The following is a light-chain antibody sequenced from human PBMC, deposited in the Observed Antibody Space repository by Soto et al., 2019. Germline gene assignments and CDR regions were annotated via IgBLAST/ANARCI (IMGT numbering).Light chain of an antibody. CDR3: CAYTDIALDVV. V-gene: IGLV2-14*01. J-gene: IGLJ2*01. Sequence: QSALTQPASVSGSPGQSITISCTGPSSDIGDYDYVSWYQHLPGKAPKLLIFDVTHRPSGVSDRFSGSKSGNTASLTISGVRPEDEADYYCCAYTDIALDVVFGGGTKLTVL. CDR1: SSDIGDYDY. CDR2: DVT.